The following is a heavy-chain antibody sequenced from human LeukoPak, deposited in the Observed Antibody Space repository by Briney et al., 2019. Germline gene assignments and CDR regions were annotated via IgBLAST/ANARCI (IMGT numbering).Heavy chain of an antibody. CDR2: MNPNSGNT. D-gene: IGHD3-22*01. Sequence: ASVKVSCKASGYTFTSYDINWVRQATGQGLEWMGWMNPNSGNTGYAQKFQGRVTMTRNTSISTAYMELSSLRSEDTAVDYCARGPYYYDSSGNQIDYWGQGTLVTVSS. CDR1: GYTFTSYD. CDR3: ARGPYYYDSSGNQIDY. J-gene: IGHJ4*02. V-gene: IGHV1-8*01.